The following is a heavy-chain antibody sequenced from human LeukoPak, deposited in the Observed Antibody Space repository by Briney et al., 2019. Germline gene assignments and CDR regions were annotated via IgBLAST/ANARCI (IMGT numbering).Heavy chain of an antibody. J-gene: IGHJ1*01. CDR3: ARGLFARKYFQH. CDR2: INHSGST. V-gene: IGHV4-30-2*01. CDR1: GGSISSGGYY. Sequence: SQTLSLTCTVSGGSISSGGYYWSWIRQPPGKGLEWIGEINHSGSTNYNPSLKSRVTISVDTSKNQFSLKLSSVTAADTAVYYCARGLFARKYFQHWGQGTLVTVSS.